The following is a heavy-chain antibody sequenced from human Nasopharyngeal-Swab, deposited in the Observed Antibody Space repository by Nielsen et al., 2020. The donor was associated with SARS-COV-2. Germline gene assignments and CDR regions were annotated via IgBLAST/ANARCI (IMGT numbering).Heavy chain of an antibody. CDR3: AKEGHSYGSDVIDY. CDR1: GFTFGDYA. CDR2: ISGGAYST. Sequence: GESLKISCTASGFTFGDYAMSWFRQAPEKGLEWVSTISGGAYSTYYADSVKGRFTISRDNSENTLFLQINSLRADDTAVYYCAKEGHSYGSDVIDYWGQGTLVTVSS. V-gene: IGHV3-23*01. J-gene: IGHJ4*02. D-gene: IGHD5-18*01.